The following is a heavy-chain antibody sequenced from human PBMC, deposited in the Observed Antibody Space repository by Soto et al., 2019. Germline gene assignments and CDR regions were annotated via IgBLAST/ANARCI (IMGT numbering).Heavy chain of an antibody. CDR2: IYHSGST. J-gene: IGHJ5*02. CDR3: ARLGYCISTSCYDYFDP. CDR1: GGSISSGGYS. D-gene: IGHD2-2*01. Sequence: SETLSLTCAVSGGSISSGGYSWSWIRQPPGKGLEWIGYIYHSGSTYYNPSLKSRITISVDTSKNQFSLKLSSVTAADTAVYYCARLGYCISTSCYDYFDPWGQGTLVTVSS. V-gene: IGHV4-30-2*02.